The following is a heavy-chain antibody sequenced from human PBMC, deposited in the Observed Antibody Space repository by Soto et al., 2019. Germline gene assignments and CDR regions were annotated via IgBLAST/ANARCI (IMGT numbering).Heavy chain of an antibody. CDR1: GYSFTSYW. J-gene: IGHJ6*02. CDR2: IDPSDSYT. V-gene: IGHV5-10-1*01. D-gene: IGHD3-22*01. Sequence: GESLKISCKGSGYSFTSYWISWVRQMPGKGLEWMGRIDPSDSYTNYSPSFQGHVTISADKSISTAYLQWSSLKASDTAMYYCARIWAYDSSGYFYGMDVWGQGTLVTVSS. CDR3: ARIWAYDSSGYFYGMDV.